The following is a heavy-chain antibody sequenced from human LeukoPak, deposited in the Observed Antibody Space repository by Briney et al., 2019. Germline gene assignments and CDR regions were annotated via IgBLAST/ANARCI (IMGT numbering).Heavy chain of an antibody. V-gene: IGHV4-34*01. CDR1: GGSFSGYY. Sequence: PSETLSLTCAVYGGSFSGYYWSWIRQPPGKGLEWIGEINHSGSTNYNPSLKSRVTISVDTSKNQFSLKLSSVTAADTAVYYCARAKVCSGGSCYYPYYYGMDVRGKGTTVTVSS. D-gene: IGHD2-15*01. CDR2: INHSGST. J-gene: IGHJ6*04. CDR3: ARAKVCSGGSCYYPYYYGMDV.